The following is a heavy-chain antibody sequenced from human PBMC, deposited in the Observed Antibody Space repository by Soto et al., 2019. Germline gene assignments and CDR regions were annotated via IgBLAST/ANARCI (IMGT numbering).Heavy chain of an antibody. CDR1: GGSISSGVYS. J-gene: IGHJ5*02. Sequence: PSETLSLTCAVSGGSISSGVYSWSWIRHPPGKGLEWIGYIYHSGSTYYNPSLKSRVTISVDRSKNQFSLKLSSVTAADTAVYYCARGTPLFYDSSGFTRPANWFDPWGQGTLVTVSS. V-gene: IGHV4-30-2*01. CDR2: IYHSGST. D-gene: IGHD3-22*01. CDR3: ARGTPLFYDSSGFTRPANWFDP.